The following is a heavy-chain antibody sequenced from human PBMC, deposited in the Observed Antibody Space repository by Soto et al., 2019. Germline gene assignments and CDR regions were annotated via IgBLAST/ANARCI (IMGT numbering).Heavy chain of an antibody. D-gene: IGHD5-12*01. CDR1: GYTFSGYY. Sequence: QVQLVQSGAEVKKPGASVKVSCKASGYTFSGYYMHWVLQAPGQGLEWMGGINPNSGGKHYAHKFQGCINPRSGRLPYAQPFHGWATMTSGTSVSTAYMYLGRLRSADTAVYYCARDFRDGYNTDYGLDVWGQGTTVIFSS. V-gene: IGHV1-2*04. CDR2: INPNSGGK. J-gene: IGHJ6*02. CDR3: ARDFRDGYNTDYGLDV.